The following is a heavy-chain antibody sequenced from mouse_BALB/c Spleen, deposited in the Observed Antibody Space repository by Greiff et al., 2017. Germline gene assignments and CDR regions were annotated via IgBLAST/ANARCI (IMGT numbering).Heavy chain of an antibody. CDR3: TRSGYYRGFAD. CDR2: INPSNGGT. V-gene: IGHV1S81*02. D-gene: IGHD2-3*01. J-gene: IGHJ3*01. Sequence: VQVVESGAELVKPGASVKLSCKASGYTFTSYYMYWVKQRPGQGLEWIGEINPSNGGTNFNEKFKSKATLTVDKSSSTAYMQLSSLTSEDSAVYYCTRSGYYRGFADWGQGTLVTVSA. CDR1: GYTFTSYY.